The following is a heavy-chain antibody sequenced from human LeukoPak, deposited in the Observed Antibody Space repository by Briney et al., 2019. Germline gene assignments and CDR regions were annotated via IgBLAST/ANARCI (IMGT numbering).Heavy chain of an antibody. CDR3: ARDYYYYDSSGYYYLDY. J-gene: IGHJ4*02. CDR2: IYHSGST. D-gene: IGHD3-22*01. CDR1: GGSISSSNW. Sequence: PSETLSLTCAVSGGSISSSNWWSWVRQPPGKGLEWIGEIYHSGSTNYNPSLKSRVTISVDKSKNQFSLKLGSVTAADTAVYYCARDYYYYDSSGYYYLDYWGQGTLVTVSS. V-gene: IGHV4-4*02.